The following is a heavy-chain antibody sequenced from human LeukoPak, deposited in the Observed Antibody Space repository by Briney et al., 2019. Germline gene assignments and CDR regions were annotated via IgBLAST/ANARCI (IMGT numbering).Heavy chain of an antibody. Sequence: GGSLRLSCAASGFTFSNDGMHWVRQAPGKGLEWVAGISHDGSEKYYADSVKGRFSVSRDNSKNKVYLQMKNLRGEDTAVYYCARRPYSTSWYYFDYWGQGTLVTVSS. V-gene: IGHV3-30*03. CDR2: ISHDGSEK. D-gene: IGHD6-13*01. CDR1: GFTFSNDG. CDR3: ARRPYSTSWYYFDY. J-gene: IGHJ4*02.